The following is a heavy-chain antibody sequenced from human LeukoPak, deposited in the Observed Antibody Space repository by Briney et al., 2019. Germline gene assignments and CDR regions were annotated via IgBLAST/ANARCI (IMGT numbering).Heavy chain of an antibody. CDR3: ARVDGSPDY. Sequence: ASVKVSCKASGYTFTRYDINWVRQATGQGLEWLGWVIPNSGNTGSAQNFQGRVTITRDTSISTAYMELSSLRSEDTAVYYCARVDGSPDYWGQGTLVTVSS. J-gene: IGHJ4*02. CDR1: GYTFTRYD. V-gene: IGHV1-8*03. CDR2: VIPNSGNT. D-gene: IGHD2-15*01.